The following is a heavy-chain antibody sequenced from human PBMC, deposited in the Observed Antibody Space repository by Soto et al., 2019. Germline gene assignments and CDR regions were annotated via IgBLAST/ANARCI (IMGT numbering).Heavy chain of an antibody. CDR2: TYFNSIWYT. J-gene: IGHJ4*02. V-gene: IGHV6-1*01. D-gene: IGHD3-10*01. CDR1: GDSVSSNSAA. Sequence: QVQLQQSGPGLVKPSQTLSLTCAISGDSVSSNSAAWNWIRQSPSRALEWLGRTYFNSIWYTDFAVAVRRRRPSNADTSKNQFSLNLNSVTPEDTALYYCAGSSDGSWSHGSGSYDSSLDFWGQGIEVTVSS. CDR3: AGSSDGSWSHGSGSYDSSLDF.